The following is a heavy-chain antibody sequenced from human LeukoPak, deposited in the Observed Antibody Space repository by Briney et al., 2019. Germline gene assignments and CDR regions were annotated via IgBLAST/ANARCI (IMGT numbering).Heavy chain of an antibody. CDR1: GYTFTGYY. J-gene: IGHJ3*02. D-gene: IGHD3-9*01. Sequence: ASVKVSCKASGYTFTGYYMHWVRQAPGQGLEWMGWINPNSGGTNYAQKFQGRVTMTRDTSIGTAYMELSRLRSDDTAVYYCARLGDILTGYYHTGLFDIWGQGTMVTVSS. CDR3: ARLGDILTGYYHTGLFDI. CDR2: INPNSGGT. V-gene: IGHV1-2*02.